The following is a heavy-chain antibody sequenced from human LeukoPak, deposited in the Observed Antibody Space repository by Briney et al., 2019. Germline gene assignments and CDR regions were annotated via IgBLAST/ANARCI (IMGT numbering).Heavy chain of an antibody. CDR2: IYPGDFDT. V-gene: IGHV5-51*01. J-gene: IGHJ5*02. D-gene: IGHD6-6*01. Sequence: GESLKISCKGSGYSFTSYWIGWVRQMPGEGLEWMGIIYPGDFDTIYSPSFQGQVTISADRSINTAYLQWSSLKASDTAMYYCARLATRPDRRFDPWGQGTLVTVSS. CDR3: ARLATRPDRRFDP. CDR1: GYSFTSYW.